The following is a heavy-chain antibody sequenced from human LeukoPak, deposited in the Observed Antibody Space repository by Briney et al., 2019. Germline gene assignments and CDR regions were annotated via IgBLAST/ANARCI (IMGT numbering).Heavy chain of an antibody. CDR1: GFTFSSYA. CDR2: ISSGDRT. V-gene: IGHV3-23*01. CDR3: AKDATASPYFHWFDN. J-gene: IGHJ4*02. D-gene: IGHD3-9*01. Sequence: GGFLRLSCAASGFTFSSYAMNWVRQAPGRGLEWVAGISSGDRTFHAESVKGRFTISRDKSKDTLYLQMNSLRAEDTAVYYCAKDATASPYFHWFDNWGQGTQVIVSS.